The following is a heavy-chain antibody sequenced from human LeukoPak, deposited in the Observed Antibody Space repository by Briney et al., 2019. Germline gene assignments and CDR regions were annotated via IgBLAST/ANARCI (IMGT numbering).Heavy chain of an antibody. V-gene: IGHV3-9*01. CDR1: GFTFDDYA. D-gene: IGHD6-19*01. Sequence: PGRCLRLSCAASGFTFDDYAMHWVRQAPGKGLEWVSGISWNSGSIGYADSVKGRFTISRDNAKNSLYLQMNSLRAEDTALYYCAKGHSIAVAGTVDYWGQGTLVTVSS. CDR2: ISWNSGSI. J-gene: IGHJ4*02. CDR3: AKGHSIAVAGTVDY.